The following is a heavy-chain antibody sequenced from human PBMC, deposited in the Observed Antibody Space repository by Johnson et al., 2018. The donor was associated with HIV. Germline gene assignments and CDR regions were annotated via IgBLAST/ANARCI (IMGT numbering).Heavy chain of an antibody. V-gene: IGHV3-7*01. D-gene: IGHD7-27*01. CDR3: ARENWGQRMNAFDI. CDR2: IKQDGSEK. CDR1: GFTFSSYW. J-gene: IGHJ3*02. Sequence: VQLVESGGGLVQPGGSLRLSCAASGFTFSSYWMSWVRQAPGKGLEWVANIKQDGSEKYFADSVKGRFTISRDSSKNTLYLQMNSLRAEDTAVYYCARENWGQRMNAFDIWGQGTMVTVSS.